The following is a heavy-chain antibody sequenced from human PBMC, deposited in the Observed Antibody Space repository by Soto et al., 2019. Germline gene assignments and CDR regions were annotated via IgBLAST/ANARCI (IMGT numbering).Heavy chain of an antibody. Sequence: ETLSLTCSVSGGSVTSASYYWSWIRQSPGKGLECIGYVFQGANTNYNPSLKGRVTISVDTSRNQFSLDLTSVTAADTAVYYCATALGPTTGIDYWGQGTLVTVSS. CDR3: ATALGPTTGIDY. CDR1: GGSVTSASYY. D-gene: IGHD2-8*02. J-gene: IGHJ4*02. V-gene: IGHV4-61*01. CDR2: VFQGANT.